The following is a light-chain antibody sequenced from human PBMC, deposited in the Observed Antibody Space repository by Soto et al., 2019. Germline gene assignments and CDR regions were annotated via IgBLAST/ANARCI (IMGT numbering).Light chain of an antibody. V-gene: IGKV3-11*01. J-gene: IGKJ2*01. CDR3: QQYGTSPYT. CDR2: DAS. Sequence: EIVLTQSPSTLSLSPGERAILSCRASHSVSSYLAWYQQKPGQAPRLLIYDASNRATGIPARFSGSGSGTDFPLTISILEPEDFAVYCCQQYGTSPYTFGQGTKVDIK. CDR1: HSVSSY.